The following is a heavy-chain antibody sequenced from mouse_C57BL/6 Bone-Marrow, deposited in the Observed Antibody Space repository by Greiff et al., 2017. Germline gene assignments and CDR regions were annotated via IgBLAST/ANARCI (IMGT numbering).Heavy chain of an antibody. CDR2: IDPEDGET. V-gene: IGHV14-2*01. J-gene: IGHJ4*01. Sequence: EVQLQESGAELVKPGASVKLSCTASGFNINDYYMHWVKQRTEQGLEWIGRIDPEDGETKYAPKFQGKATITADTSSNTAYRQVSSLTSEDTAVYYWARQYYDSSYGAMDYWGQGTSVTVSS. CDR1: GFNINDYY. D-gene: IGHD1-1*01. CDR3: ARQYYDSSYGAMDY.